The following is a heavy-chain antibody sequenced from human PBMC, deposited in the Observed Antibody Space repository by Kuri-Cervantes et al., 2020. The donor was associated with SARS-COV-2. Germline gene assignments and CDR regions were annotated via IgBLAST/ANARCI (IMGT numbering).Heavy chain of an antibody. V-gene: IGHV4-34*01. Sequence: LRPACAVYGGSFSGYYWSWVRQPPGKGLEWIGEINHSGSTNYNPSLKSRVTISVDTSKNQFSLKLSSVTAADTAVYYCARVKSVVTPDIDYWGQGTLVTVSS. CDR3: ARVKSVVTPDIDY. J-gene: IGHJ4*02. D-gene: IGHD4-23*01. CDR2: INHSGST. CDR1: GGSFSGYY.